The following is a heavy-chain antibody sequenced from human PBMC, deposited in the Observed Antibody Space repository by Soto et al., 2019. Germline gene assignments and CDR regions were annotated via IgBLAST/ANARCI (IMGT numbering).Heavy chain of an antibody. Sequence: QVQLVQSGAEVKKPGSSVKVSCKAAGGTFSSYAISWVRQAPGQGLEWMGGIIPISGTANDAQKFQGRVTMTADESTSTAYMELSSLRSEDTAVYYCARSQGSSTSLEIYYYYYYGMDVWGQGTTVTVSS. D-gene: IGHD2-2*01. J-gene: IGHJ6*02. V-gene: IGHV1-69*01. CDR1: GGTFSSYA. CDR2: IIPISGTA. CDR3: ARSQGSSTSLEIYYYYYYGMDV.